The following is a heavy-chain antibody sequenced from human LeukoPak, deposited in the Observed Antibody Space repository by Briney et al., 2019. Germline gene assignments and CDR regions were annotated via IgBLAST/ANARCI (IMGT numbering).Heavy chain of an antibody. CDR1: GFTFSSYG. V-gene: IGHV3-33*01. D-gene: IGHD1/OR15-1a*01. Sequence: GGSLRLSCAASGFTFSSYGMHWVRQAPGKGLEWVAAIWYDGSNRYYADSVKGRFTISRDSSQNTLYLQMDSLRADDTAVYYCGREGSSRTIDYWGQGTLVTVSS. J-gene: IGHJ4*02. CDR2: IWYDGSNR. CDR3: GREGSSRTIDY.